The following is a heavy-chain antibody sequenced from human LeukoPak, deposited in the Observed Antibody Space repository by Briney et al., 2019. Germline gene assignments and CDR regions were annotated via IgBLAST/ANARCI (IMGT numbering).Heavy chain of an antibody. D-gene: IGHD1-26*01. CDR3: ATESGTYSGTCFDY. V-gene: IGHV3-11*04. CDR1: GFTFSDYY. J-gene: IGHJ4*02. Sequence: GGSLRLSCAASGFTFSDYYMSWIRQAPGKGLEWVSYISSSGSTLYYADSVKGRFTISRDNTKNSLYLQMNSLRAEDTAVYYCATESGTYSGTCFDYWGQGTLVTVSS. CDR2: ISSSGSTL.